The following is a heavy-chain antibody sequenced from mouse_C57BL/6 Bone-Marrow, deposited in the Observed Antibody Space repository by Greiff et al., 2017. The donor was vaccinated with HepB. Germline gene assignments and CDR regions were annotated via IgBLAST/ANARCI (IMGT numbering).Heavy chain of an antibody. CDR3: ARRYYGSSYWYFDV. Sequence: VKLQESGPGLVQPSQSLSITCTVSGFSFTSYGVHWVRQSPGKGLEWLGVIWSGGSTDYNAAFISRLSISKDNSKSQVFFKMNSLQADDTAIYYCARRYYGSSYWYFDVWGTGTTVTVSS. D-gene: IGHD1-1*01. CDR1: GFSFTSYG. CDR2: IWSGGST. J-gene: IGHJ1*03. V-gene: IGHV2-2*01.